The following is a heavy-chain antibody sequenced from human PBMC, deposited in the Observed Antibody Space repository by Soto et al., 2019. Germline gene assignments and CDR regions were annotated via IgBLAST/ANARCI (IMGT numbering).Heavy chain of an antibody. Sequence: EVHLLESGGGLVQPGESLRLSCGASGFTFSRCVMSWVRQAPGKGLEWVSGISDSVAGTHYADSVKGRFTISRDNSKNTMYLQMNNLRAEDTGVYYCAKGLINGRWYAADWGQGTLVTVSS. CDR2: ISDSVAGT. V-gene: IGHV3-23*01. J-gene: IGHJ4*02. CDR3: AKGLINGRWYAAD. CDR1: GFTFSRCV. D-gene: IGHD6-13*01.